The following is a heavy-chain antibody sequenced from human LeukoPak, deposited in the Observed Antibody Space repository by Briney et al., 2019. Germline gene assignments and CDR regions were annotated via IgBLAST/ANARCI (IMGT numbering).Heavy chain of an antibody. CDR1: GFTVSSNY. Sequence: GGSLRLSCAASGFTVSSNYMSWVRQAPGKGLEWVPVIYSGGSTYYADSVKGRFTISRHNSKNTLYLQMNSLRAEDTAVYYCARAGYGDPYTIDYWGQGTLVTVSS. CDR3: ARAGYGDPYTIDY. D-gene: IGHD4-17*01. J-gene: IGHJ4*02. V-gene: IGHV3-53*04. CDR2: IYSGGST.